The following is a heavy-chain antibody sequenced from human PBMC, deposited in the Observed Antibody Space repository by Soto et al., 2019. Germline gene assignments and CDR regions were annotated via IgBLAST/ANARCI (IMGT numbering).Heavy chain of an antibody. Sequence: QVQLVESGGGVVQPGRSLRLSCAASGFTFSSYGMHWVRQAPGKGLEWVAVIWYDGSNKYYADSVKGRFTISRDNSKNTLYLQMNSLRAEDTAVYYCARDQWFGELAYYYYGMDFWGQGTTVTVSS. D-gene: IGHD3-10*01. CDR2: IWYDGSNK. V-gene: IGHV3-33*01. CDR3: ARDQWFGELAYYYYGMDF. CDR1: GFTFSSYG. J-gene: IGHJ6*02.